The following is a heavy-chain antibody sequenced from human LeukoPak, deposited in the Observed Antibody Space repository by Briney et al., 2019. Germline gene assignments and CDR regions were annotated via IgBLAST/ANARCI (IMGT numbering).Heavy chain of an antibody. V-gene: IGHV1-69*06. CDR2: IIPIFGTA. Sequence: ASVKVSCKASGGTFSSYAISWVRQAPGQGLEWMGGIIPIFGTANYAQKFQGRVTITADKSTSTAYMELSSLRSEDTAVYYCARRGIAAAGTHGAFDIWGQGTMVTVSS. CDR1: GGTFSSYA. D-gene: IGHD6-13*01. CDR3: ARRGIAAAGTHGAFDI. J-gene: IGHJ3*02.